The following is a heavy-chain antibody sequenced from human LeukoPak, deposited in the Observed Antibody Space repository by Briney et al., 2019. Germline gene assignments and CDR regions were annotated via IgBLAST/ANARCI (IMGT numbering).Heavy chain of an antibody. CDR2: IYYSGST. V-gene: IGHV4-31*03. D-gene: IGHD1-1*01. J-gene: IGHJ5*02. CDR1: GGSISSGGYY. Sequence: SEALSLTCTVSGGSISSGGYYWSWIRQHPGKGLEWIGYIYYSGSTYYNPSLKSRVTISVDTSKNQFSLKLSSVTAADTAVYYCARMYNWNDDWFDPWGQGTLVTVSS. CDR3: ARMYNWNDDWFDP.